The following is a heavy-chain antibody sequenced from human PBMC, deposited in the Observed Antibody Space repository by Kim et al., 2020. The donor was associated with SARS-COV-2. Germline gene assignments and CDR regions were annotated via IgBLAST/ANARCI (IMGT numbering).Heavy chain of an antibody. V-gene: IGHV1-69*13. Sequence: ASVKVSCKASGGTFSSYAISWVRQAPGQGLEWMGGIIPIFGTANYAQKFQGRVTITADESTSTAYMELSSLRSEDTAVYYCARDRPHITGTTSGAFDIWGQGTMVTVSS. CDR2: IIPIFGTA. J-gene: IGHJ3*02. D-gene: IGHD1-7*01. CDR1: GGTFSSYA. CDR3: ARDRPHITGTTSGAFDI.